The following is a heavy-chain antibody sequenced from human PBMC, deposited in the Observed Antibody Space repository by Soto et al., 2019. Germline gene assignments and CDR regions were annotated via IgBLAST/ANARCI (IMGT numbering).Heavy chain of an antibody. J-gene: IGHJ5*02. D-gene: IGHD1-26*01. CDR3: ARDYSHLPDDNWFDP. CDR2: MNPNSGNT. Sequence: ASVKVSCKASGYTFTSYDINWVRQATGQGLEWMGWMNPNSGNTGYAQKFQGRVTMTRNTSISTAYMELRSLRSEDTAVYYCARDYSHLPDDNWFDPWGQGTLVTVSS. V-gene: IGHV1-8*01. CDR1: GYTFTSYD.